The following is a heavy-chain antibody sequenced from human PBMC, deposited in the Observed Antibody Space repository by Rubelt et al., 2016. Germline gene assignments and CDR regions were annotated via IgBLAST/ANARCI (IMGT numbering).Heavy chain of an antibody. V-gene: IGHV4-34*12. Sequence: QVQLQQWGAGLLKPSETLSLTCAVYGGSFSGYYWGWIRQPPGQGLEWIGTIFYSGSTHYNTSLKSRVTISVDPSKDQFSRKLKLVTAADTAVYYCARHGGNRQSGDYSHWDYWGQGTLVTVSS. J-gene: IGHJ4*02. CDR1: GGSFSGYY. CDR2: IFYSGST. CDR3: ARHGGNRQSGDYSHWDY. D-gene: IGHD3-22*01.